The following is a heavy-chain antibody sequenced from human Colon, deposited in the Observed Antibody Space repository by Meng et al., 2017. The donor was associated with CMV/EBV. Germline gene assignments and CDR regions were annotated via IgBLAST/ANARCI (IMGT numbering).Heavy chain of an antibody. CDR1: GFTFSTYG. CDR2: IRFDGSHI. J-gene: IGHJ6*02. Sequence: GESLKISCVASGFTFSTYGMHWVCQAPGKGLEWVAFIRFDGSHIFYGDSVKGRLTISRDNSKNTLFLEINSLRVEDTAVYYCAKSLDPVTPRDYFYGMDIWGQGTTVTVSS. CDR3: AKSLDPVTPRDYFYGMDI. V-gene: IGHV3-30*02. D-gene: IGHD2-21*02.